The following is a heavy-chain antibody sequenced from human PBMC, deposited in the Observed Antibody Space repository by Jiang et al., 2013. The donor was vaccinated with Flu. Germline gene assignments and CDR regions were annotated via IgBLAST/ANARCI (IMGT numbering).Heavy chain of an antibody. CDR3: ARDGPSMGVNDYFDY. CDR2: LYHSGT. Sequence: GLVKPSETLSLTCTVSNYSISSGYFWAWIRQSPGKGPEWIGSLYHSGTYYNPSLKSRVTISVDTSKNQFSLQLTSVTAADTAVYYCARDGPSMGVNDYFDYWGPGTLVTVSS. CDR1: NYSISSGYF. J-gene: IGHJ4*02. D-gene: IGHD3-10*01. V-gene: IGHV4-38-2*02.